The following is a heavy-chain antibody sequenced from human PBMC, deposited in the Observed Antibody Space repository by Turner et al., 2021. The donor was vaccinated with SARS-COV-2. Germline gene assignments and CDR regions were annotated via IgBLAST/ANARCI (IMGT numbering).Heavy chain of an antibody. CDR2: SSGGGGST. Sequence: EVQLLESGGGFVQPGGSLRLSCAASGFTFSSYAMNWVRQAPGKGLEWVSASSGGGGSTFYADSVKGRFTISRDNSKNTLYLQMNSLRAEDTAVYYCAKGYSYDLDPWGQGTLVTVSS. CDR1: GFTFSSYA. J-gene: IGHJ5*02. CDR3: AKGYSYDLDP. V-gene: IGHV3-23*01. D-gene: IGHD5-18*01.